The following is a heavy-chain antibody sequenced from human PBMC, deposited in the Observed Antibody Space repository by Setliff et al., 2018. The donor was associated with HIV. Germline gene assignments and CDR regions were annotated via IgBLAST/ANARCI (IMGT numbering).Heavy chain of an antibody. J-gene: IGHJ4*02. D-gene: IGHD5-18*01. Sequence: ASVKVSCKISGYTLTEVSMHWVRQAPGKGLEWMGGVIPIFNTTHYAQKFQARVAITADESTNTAYMDLSSLRSDDTAVYYCARGGVADTTMGTNDFWGQGTLVTVSS. V-gene: IGHV1-69*13. CDR2: VIPIFNTT. CDR1: GYTLTEVS. CDR3: ARGGVADTTMGTNDF.